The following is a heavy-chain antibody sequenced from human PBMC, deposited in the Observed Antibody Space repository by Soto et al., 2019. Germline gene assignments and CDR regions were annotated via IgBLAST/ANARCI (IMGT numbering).Heavy chain of an antibody. CDR2: IRSKANSYAT. CDR1: GFTFSGSA. Sequence: EVQLVESGGGLVQPGGSLKLSCAASGFTFSGSAIHWVRQASGKGLEWVGRIRSKANSYATAYAASVKGRFTISRDDSKNTAYPQMNSLKTEETAVYYCQNLPPGAYWGQGTPVTV. J-gene: IGHJ4*02. V-gene: IGHV3-73*01. CDR3: QNLPPGAY.